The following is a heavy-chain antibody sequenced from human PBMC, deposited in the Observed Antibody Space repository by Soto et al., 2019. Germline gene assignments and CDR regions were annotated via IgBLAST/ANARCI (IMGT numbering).Heavy chain of an antibody. Sequence: PGESLKISCKGSGYSFSSYWISWVRQMPGKGLEWMGRIDPSDSYTNYSPSFQGHVTISADKSIITAYLQWSSLKPSDTAMYYCARQGMEYPTLAYYYYYGMGVRGQGDKVT. V-gene: IGHV5-10-1*01. D-gene: IGHD2-8*01. CDR1: GYSFSSYW. J-gene: IGHJ6*02. CDR3: ARQGMEYPTLAYYYYYGMGV. CDR2: IDPSDSYT.